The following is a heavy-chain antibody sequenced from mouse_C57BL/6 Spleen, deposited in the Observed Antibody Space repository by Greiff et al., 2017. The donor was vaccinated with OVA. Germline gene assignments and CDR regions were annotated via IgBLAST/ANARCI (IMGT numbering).Heavy chain of an antibody. J-gene: IGHJ4*01. CDR1: GYTFTEYT. Sequence: VQVVESGAELVKPGASVKLSCKASGYTFTEYTIHWVKQRSGQGLEWIGWFYPGSGSIKYNEKFKDKATLTADKSSSTVYMELSRLTSEDSAVYFCARHEEGAYYSNGRTTALDYWGQGTSVTVSA. CDR3: ARHEEGAYYSNGRTTALDY. V-gene: IGHV1-62-2*01. D-gene: IGHD2-5*01. CDR2: FYPGSGSI.